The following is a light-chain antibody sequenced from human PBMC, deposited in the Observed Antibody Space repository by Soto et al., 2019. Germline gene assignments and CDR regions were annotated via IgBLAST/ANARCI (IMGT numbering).Light chain of an antibody. CDR1: QSIRSY. CDR2: AAS. CDR3: QQSYSTTRA. V-gene: IGKV1-39*01. Sequence: DIQMTQSPSSLSASVEDRVTITCRASQSIRSYLSWYQQTPGKAPYLXIYAASTLHSGVPSTFSCSGAGPDCTRPISSLQHEDVSTDYCQQSYSTTRAFGQGTKVDIK. J-gene: IGKJ1*01.